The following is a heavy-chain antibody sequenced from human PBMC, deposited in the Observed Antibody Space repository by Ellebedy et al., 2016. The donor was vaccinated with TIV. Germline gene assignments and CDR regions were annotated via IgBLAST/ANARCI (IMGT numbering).Heavy chain of an antibody. J-gene: IGHJ4*02. CDR3: AKKVGTGLSLDY. CDR2: MSVTFTKN. Sequence: GESLKISCAASGFTFSNSAMSWVRQAPGKGLEWVSAMSVTFTKNYYIDSVKGRFTISRDNSKSTLYLQMNSLRAEDTAVYYCAKKVGTGLSLDYWGQGMLVTVSS. D-gene: IGHD1-14*01. CDR1: GFTFSNSA. V-gene: IGHV3-23*02.